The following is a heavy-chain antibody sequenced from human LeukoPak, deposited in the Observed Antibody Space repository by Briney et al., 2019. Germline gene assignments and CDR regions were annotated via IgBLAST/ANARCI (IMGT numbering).Heavy chain of an antibody. CDR2: IFFDGSQK. D-gene: IGHD2-2*01. CDR1: GFSFSRYP. Sequence: GGSLRLSCAASGFSFSRYPMHWVRQAPGKGLEWVAIIFFDGSQKYYADSVKGRFTVSRDNSKNTLNLHMNSLRAEDTAVYFCARDGSDCGSTNCYPDRYYYYFMDVWGKGTTVTVSS. CDR3: ARDGSDCGSTNCYPDRYYYYFMDV. V-gene: IGHV3-30*01. J-gene: IGHJ6*03.